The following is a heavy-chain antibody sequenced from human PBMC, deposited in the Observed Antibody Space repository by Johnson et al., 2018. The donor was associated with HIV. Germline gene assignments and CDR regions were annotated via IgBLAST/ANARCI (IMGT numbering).Heavy chain of an antibody. V-gene: IGHV3-20*04. CDR1: GFIFDDYG. J-gene: IGHJ3*02. Sequence: EQLVESGGGVLRPGASLRLSCEGFGFIFDDYGLNWVRQGPGKGLEWVSGISWNSGSIGYADSVKGRFTISRDNAKNSLYLQMNSLRAEDTAVYYCARGLQSMTVVVTRGAFDIWGQGTMVTVSS. CDR2: ISWNSGSI. CDR3: ARGLQSMTVVVTRGAFDI. D-gene: IGHD2-2*01.